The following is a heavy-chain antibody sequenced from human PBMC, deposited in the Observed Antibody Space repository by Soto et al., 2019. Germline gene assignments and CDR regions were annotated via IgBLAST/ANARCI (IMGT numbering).Heavy chain of an antibody. D-gene: IGHD6-6*01. CDR3: ARYQPSVVRNWFGP. J-gene: IGHJ5*02. CDR1: GFTFSSYA. Sequence: EVQLLESGGGLVQPGGSLRLSCAASGFTFSSYAMSWVRQAPGKGLEWVLAISGSGGSTYYADSVKRRFTISRDNSQNTLYLQINSLRAEDTAVYYCARYQPSVVRNWFGPWGQGTLVTVCS. CDR2: ISGSGGST. V-gene: IGHV3-23*01.